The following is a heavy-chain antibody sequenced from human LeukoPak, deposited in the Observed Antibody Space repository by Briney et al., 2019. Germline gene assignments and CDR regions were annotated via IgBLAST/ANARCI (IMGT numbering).Heavy chain of an antibody. CDR3: ARHHYGSGSDDAFDI. CDR2: ISYDGSNK. D-gene: IGHD3-10*01. Sequence: GRSLRLSCAASGFTFSSYAMHWVRQAPVKGLEWMAVISYDGSNKYYADSVKGRFTISRDNSKNTLYLQMNSLRAEDTAVYYCARHHYGSGSDDAFDIWGQGTMVTVSS. J-gene: IGHJ3*02. CDR1: GFTFSSYA. V-gene: IGHV3-30*04.